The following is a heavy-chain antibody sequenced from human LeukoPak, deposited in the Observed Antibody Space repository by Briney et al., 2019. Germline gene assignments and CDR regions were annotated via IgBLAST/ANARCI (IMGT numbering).Heavy chain of an antibody. J-gene: IGHJ4*02. CDR1: GFTFDDYG. CDR3: ARLGDSSGYYYIDY. Sequence: GGSLRLSCAASGFTFDDYGMSWVRQAPGKGLEWVSGINWNGGSTGYADSVKGRFTISRDNAKNSLYLQMNSLRAEDTALYYCARLGDSSGYYYIDYWGQGTLVTVSS. CDR2: INWNGGST. D-gene: IGHD3-22*01. V-gene: IGHV3-20*04.